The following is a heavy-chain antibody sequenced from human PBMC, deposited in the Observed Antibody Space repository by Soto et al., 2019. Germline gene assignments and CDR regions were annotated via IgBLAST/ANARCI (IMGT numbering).Heavy chain of an antibody. Sequence: ASVKVSCKASGYTFTGYYMHWVRQAPGQGLAGMGWINPNSGGTNYAQKFQGRVTMTRDTSISTAYMELSRLRSDDTAVYYRARAVSGPLGHFDYWGQGTRVTVSA. CDR3: ARAVSGPLGHFDY. CDR2: INPNSGGT. V-gene: IGHV1-2*02. CDR1: GYTFTGYY. J-gene: IGHJ4*02. D-gene: IGHD1-1*01.